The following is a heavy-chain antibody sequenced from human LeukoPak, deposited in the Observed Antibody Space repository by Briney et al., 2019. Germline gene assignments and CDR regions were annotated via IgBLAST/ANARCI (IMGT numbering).Heavy chain of an antibody. J-gene: IGHJ4*02. Sequence: GSLRLSCAASGFTFSSYWMSWIRQPPGKGLEWIGYIYYSGSTNYNPSLKSRVTISVDTSKNQFSLKLSSVTAADTAVYYCARGQRGEMATILPDYWGQGTLVTVSS. D-gene: IGHD5-24*01. V-gene: IGHV4-59*01. CDR2: IYYSGST. CDR1: GFTFSSYW. CDR3: ARGQRGEMATILPDY.